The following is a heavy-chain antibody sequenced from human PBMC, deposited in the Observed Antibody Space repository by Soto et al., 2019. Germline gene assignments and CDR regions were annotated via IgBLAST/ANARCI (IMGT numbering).Heavy chain of an antibody. CDR3: ARMYCSSTSCYIGWFDP. Sequence: SETLSLTCTVSGGSISSYYWSWIRQPAGKGLEWIGRIYTSGSTNYNPSLKSRVTMSVDTSKNQFSLKLSSVTAADTAVYYYARMYCSSTSCYIGWFDPWGQGTLVTVSS. J-gene: IGHJ5*02. CDR1: GGSISSYY. CDR2: IYTSGST. D-gene: IGHD2-2*02. V-gene: IGHV4-4*07.